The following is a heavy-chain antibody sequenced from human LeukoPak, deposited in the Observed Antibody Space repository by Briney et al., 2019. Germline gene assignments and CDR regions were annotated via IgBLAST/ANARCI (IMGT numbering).Heavy chain of an antibody. CDR1: GFTFGDYA. V-gene: IGHV3-49*04. CDR3: ARDPNEYCGGDCYSIPQDY. D-gene: IGHD2-21*02. CDR2: IRSKAYGGTT. J-gene: IGHJ4*02. Sequence: GGSLRLSCTASGFTFGDYAMSWVRQAPGKGLEWVGFIRSKAYGGTTEYAASVKGRFTISRDNSKNTLYLQMNSLRAEDTAVYYCARDPNEYCGGDCYSIPQDYWGQGTLVTVSS.